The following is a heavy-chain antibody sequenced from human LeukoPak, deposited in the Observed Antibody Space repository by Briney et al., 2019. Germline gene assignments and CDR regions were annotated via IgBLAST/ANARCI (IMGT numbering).Heavy chain of an antibody. J-gene: IGHJ4*02. V-gene: IGHV5-51*01. D-gene: IGHD3-10*01. CDR3: ARKYGSGSYYNPAGFDY. CDR1: GYSFTSYW. Sequence: GESLKISCKGSGYSFTSYWIGWVRQMPGKGLEWMGIIYPGDSDTRNSPSLQGQVTISADKSISTAYLQWSSLKASDTAMYYCARKYGSGSYYNPAGFDYWGQATLVTVSS. CDR2: IYPGDSDT.